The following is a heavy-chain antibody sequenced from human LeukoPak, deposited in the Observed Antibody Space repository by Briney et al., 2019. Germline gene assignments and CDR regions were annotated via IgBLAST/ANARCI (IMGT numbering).Heavy chain of an antibody. CDR2: IYTGGTT. D-gene: IGHD3-16*01. CDR1: GFTVSSSNY. J-gene: IGHJ4*02. Sequence: GGSLRLSCAASGFTVSSSNYMTWVRQAPGKGLEWVSGIYTGGTTYYTDSVKGRFTISRDNPNNTLYLQMHSLRAEDTAVYYCAREISRFGIWGQGTLVTVSS. V-gene: IGHV3-66*01. CDR3: AREISRFGI.